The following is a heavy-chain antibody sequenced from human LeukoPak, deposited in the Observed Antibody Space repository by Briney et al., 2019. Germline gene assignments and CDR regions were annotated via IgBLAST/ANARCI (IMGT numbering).Heavy chain of an antibody. CDR2: ISGSGGST. CDR3: AKEGYYYDSSGYYNYYGMDV. CDR1: GFTFSSYA. D-gene: IGHD3-22*01. Sequence: GGSLRLSCAASGFTFSSYAMSWVRQAPGKGLEWVSAISGSGGSTYYADSVKGRFTISRDNSKNTLYLQMNSLRAEDTAVYYCAKEGYYYDSSGYYNYYGMDVWGQGTTVTVSS. J-gene: IGHJ6*02. V-gene: IGHV3-23*01.